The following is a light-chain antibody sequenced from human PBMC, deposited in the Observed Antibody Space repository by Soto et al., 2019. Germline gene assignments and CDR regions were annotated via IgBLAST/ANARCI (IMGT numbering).Light chain of an antibody. J-gene: IGKJ4*01. Sequence: EIVLTQYPATLSLSPGERATLSCRASQSVGNNLAWYQQKPGQAPGLLIYEASTRATGIPARFSGSGSGTDFTLTISSLEPEDFAVYYCQQHANWPLTFGGGTKVDIK. V-gene: IGKV3-11*01. CDR3: QQHANWPLT. CDR1: QSVGNN. CDR2: EAS.